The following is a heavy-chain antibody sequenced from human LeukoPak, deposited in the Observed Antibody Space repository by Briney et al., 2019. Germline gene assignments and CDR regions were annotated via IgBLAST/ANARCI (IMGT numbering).Heavy chain of an antibody. CDR2: ISNSGNSK. Sequence: GGSLRLSCAVSGFIFSDYYMGWIRQPPGKGLEWVAYISNSGNSKDYAESAQGRFTISRDNAKNSLSLQMNSLRVEDTAVYYCARDRYGSKSYYSFDSWGQGTLVTVSS. V-gene: IGHV3-11*01. J-gene: IGHJ4*02. D-gene: IGHD3-10*01. CDR1: GFIFSDYY. CDR3: ARDRYGSKSYYSFDS.